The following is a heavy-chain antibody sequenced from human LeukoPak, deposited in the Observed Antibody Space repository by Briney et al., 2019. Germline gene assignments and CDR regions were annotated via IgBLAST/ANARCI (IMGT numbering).Heavy chain of an antibody. CDR3: ARGSSWPYSSSWEH. V-gene: IGHV4-39*07. J-gene: IGHJ1*01. CDR2: IHHSGNT. CDR1: GDSISSSGYY. D-gene: IGHD6-13*01. Sequence: SETLSLTCSVSGDSISSSGYYWDWIRQPPGKGLEWIGSIHHSGNTNYNPSLKSRVTISVDTSKNQFSLKLSSVTAADTAVYYCARGSSWPYSSSWEHWGQGTLVTVSS.